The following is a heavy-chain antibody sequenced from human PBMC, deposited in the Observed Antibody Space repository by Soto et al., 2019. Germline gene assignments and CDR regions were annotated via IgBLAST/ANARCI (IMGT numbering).Heavy chain of an antibody. CDR2: IIPIFGTA. J-gene: IGHJ4*02. Sequence: PSVKVSCKASGGTFSSYAISWVRQAPGQGLEWMGGIIPIFGTANYAQKFQGRVTITADESTSTAYMELSSLRSEDTAVYYCAGQARPYDSSGYYYFDYWGQGTLVTVSS. D-gene: IGHD3-22*01. CDR3: AGQARPYDSSGYYYFDY. CDR1: GGTFSSYA. V-gene: IGHV1-69*13.